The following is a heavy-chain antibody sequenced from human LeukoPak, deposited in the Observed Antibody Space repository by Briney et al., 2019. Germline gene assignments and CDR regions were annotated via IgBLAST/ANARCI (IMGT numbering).Heavy chain of an antibody. Sequence: ASVKVSCKASGYTFTGYYMHWVRQAPGQGLEWIGWINPNSGGTNYAQKFQGRVTMTRDTSISTAYMELSRLRSDDTAVYYCARDSRSTSYNWSDPWGQGTLVTVSS. CDR2: INPNSGGT. J-gene: IGHJ5*02. CDR3: ARDSRSTSYNWSDP. CDR1: GYTFTGYY. V-gene: IGHV1-2*02. D-gene: IGHD2-2*01.